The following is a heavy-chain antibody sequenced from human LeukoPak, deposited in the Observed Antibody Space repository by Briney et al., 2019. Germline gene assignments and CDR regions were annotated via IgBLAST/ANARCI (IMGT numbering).Heavy chain of an antibody. J-gene: IGHJ6*02. Sequence: SETLSLTCTVSGGSIRSSYWSWIRQPPGKGLELIGYISYSGSTNYNPSLKSRVTISVDTSRDQFSLKLSSVTAADTAVYYCARASNYYGMVVWGQGTTVTVSS. V-gene: IGHV4-59*01. CDR1: GGSIRSSY. CDR3: ARASNYYGMVV. CDR2: ISYSGST.